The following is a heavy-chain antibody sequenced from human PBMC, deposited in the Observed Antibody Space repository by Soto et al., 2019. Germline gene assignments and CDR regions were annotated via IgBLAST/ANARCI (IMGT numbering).Heavy chain of an antibody. Sequence: PSETLSLTCTVSGDSISSGDYYWSWIRQSPGKGLEWIGYIYYIGNTYYNPSLESRVTIAVDTSKNRFSLKVNSVTAADTAVYFCATFDATGHKYWGPGTLVTAPQ. D-gene: IGHD2-15*01. V-gene: IGHV4-30-4*01. CDR2: IYYIGNT. CDR3: ATFDATGHKY. CDR1: GDSISSGDYY. J-gene: IGHJ4*02.